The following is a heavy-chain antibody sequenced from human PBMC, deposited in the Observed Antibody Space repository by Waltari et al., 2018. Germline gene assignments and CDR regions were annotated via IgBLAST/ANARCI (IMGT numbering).Heavy chain of an antibody. D-gene: IGHD3-3*01. CDR1: GFTFSSYW. J-gene: IGHJ6*02. Sequence: EVQLVESGGGLVQPGGSLRLSCAASGFTFSSYWMSWVRQAPGKGLEWGANIKQDGREKYYVDSVKGRFTSSRDNAKNSLYLEMNSLRAEDTVVYYCARDWGDFWSGYSPYYYYYGMDVWGQGTTVTVSS. V-gene: IGHV3-7*01. CDR3: ARDWGDFWSGYSPYYYYYGMDV. CDR2: IKQDGREK.